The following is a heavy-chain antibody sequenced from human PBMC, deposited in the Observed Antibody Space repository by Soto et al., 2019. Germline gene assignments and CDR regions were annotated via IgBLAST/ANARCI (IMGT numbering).Heavy chain of an antibody. D-gene: IGHD3-9*01. Sequence: GGSLRLSCAASGFTFSSYGMHWVRQAPGKGLEWVAVISYDGSNKYYADSVKGRFTISRDNSKNTLYLQMNSLRAEDTAVYYCAKDLNDILPNWFDPWGQGTQGTVSS. CDR1: GFTFSSYG. J-gene: IGHJ5*02. CDR2: ISYDGSNK. CDR3: AKDLNDILPNWFDP. V-gene: IGHV3-30*18.